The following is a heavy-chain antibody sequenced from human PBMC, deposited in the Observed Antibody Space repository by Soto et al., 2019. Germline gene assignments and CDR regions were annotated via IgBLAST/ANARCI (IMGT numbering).Heavy chain of an antibody. CDR2: VWYDGSNK. V-gene: IGHV3-33*01. Sequence: QVQLVESGGGVVQPGRSLRLSCEASGFTFSDYGMHWVRQAPGKGLEYVAVVWYDGSNKYYADSVKGRFTISRDNSKNTRYLQMNSLRVEDTAVYYCARGPIVANLDYWGQGTLVTVSS. CDR1: GFTFSDYG. D-gene: IGHD5-12*01. J-gene: IGHJ4*02. CDR3: ARGPIVANLDY.